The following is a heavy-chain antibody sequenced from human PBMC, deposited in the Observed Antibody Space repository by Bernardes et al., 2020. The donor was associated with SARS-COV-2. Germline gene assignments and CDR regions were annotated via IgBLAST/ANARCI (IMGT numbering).Heavy chain of an antibody. Sequence: GGSLRLCCAASGFTFSDYYMSWIRQAPGKGLEWVSYISSSGSTIYYADSVKGRFTISRDNAKNSLYLQMNSLRAEDTAVYYCARDGIVVVPAANVYYYYGMDVWGQGTTVTVSS. CDR1: GFTFSDYY. V-gene: IGHV3-11*01. CDR3: ARDGIVVVPAANVYYYYGMDV. D-gene: IGHD2-2*01. J-gene: IGHJ6*02. CDR2: ISSSGSTI.